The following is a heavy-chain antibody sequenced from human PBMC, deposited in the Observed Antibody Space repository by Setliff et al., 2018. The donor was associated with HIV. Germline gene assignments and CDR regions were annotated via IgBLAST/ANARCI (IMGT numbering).Heavy chain of an antibody. CDR2: MHTSGNT. V-gene: IGHV4-4*07. J-gene: IGHJ4*02. D-gene: IGHD5-18*01. CDR3: ARDQKGYSYCYFDS. Sequence: PSETLSLTCTSSGDSISGYYWSWIRQPAGKGLEWIGRMHTSGNTNYNPSLKSRVTMSVDTSKNQFSLRLSSVTAADTAVYYCARDQKGYSYCYFDSWGQGTLVTVSS. CDR1: GDSISGYY.